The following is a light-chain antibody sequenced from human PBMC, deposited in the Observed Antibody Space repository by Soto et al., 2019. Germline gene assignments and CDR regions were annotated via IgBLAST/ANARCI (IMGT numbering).Light chain of an antibody. CDR3: QQRSNWPPLT. CDR2: PAS. V-gene: IGKV3-11*01. CDR1: QRISNY. J-gene: IGKJ4*01. Sequence: EIGLTQSPATLSLSPGERATLSCRASQRISNYLAWYQQKPGQAPRLLIYPASNRATGIPARFSGSGSGTDFTLTISSLEPEDFAVYYCQQRSNWPPLTFGGGTKVEIK.